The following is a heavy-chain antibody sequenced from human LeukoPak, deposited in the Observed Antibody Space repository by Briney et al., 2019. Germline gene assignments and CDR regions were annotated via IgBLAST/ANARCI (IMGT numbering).Heavy chain of an antibody. J-gene: IGHJ6*02. Sequence: GGSLRLSCAASGFTFSSYWMSWVRQAPGKGLEWVANIKQDGSEKYYVDSVKGRFTISRDNAKNSLYLQMNSLRAEDTAVYYCARYTGNYYGSGSYYQTPYYYYGMDVWGQGTTVTVSS. D-gene: IGHD3-10*01. CDR2: IKQDGSEK. V-gene: IGHV3-7*04. CDR3: ARYTGNYYGSGSYYQTPYYYYGMDV. CDR1: GFTFSSYW.